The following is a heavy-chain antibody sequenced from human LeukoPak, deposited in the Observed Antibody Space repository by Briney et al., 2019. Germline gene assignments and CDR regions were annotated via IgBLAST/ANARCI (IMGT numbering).Heavy chain of an antibody. J-gene: IGHJ4*02. CDR1: GYTFTSYG. V-gene: IGHV1-18*01. CDR2: ISAYSGKT. D-gene: IGHD3-22*01. CDR3: ARGGYYDSSGADY. Sequence: ASVKVSCKASGYTFTSYGISWVGQAPGQGGEGMGWISAYSGKTNYAQKLQGRVKITTETTTSTAYMELRSLRSDDTAVYYCARGGYYDSSGADYWGQGTLVTVSS.